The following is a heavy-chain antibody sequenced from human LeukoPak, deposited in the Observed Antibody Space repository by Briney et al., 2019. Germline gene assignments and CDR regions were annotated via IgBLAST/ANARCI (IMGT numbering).Heavy chain of an antibody. Sequence: ASVTVSFKASGYTFTSYDINWVRQATGQGLEWMGWMNPNSGNTGYAQKFQGRVTMTRNTSISTAYMELSSLRSEDTAVYYCARGGNYYDSTSLGHWGQGTLVTVSS. J-gene: IGHJ4*02. CDR3: ARGGNYYDSTSLGH. V-gene: IGHV1-8*01. CDR1: GYTFTSYD. D-gene: IGHD3-22*01. CDR2: MNPNSGNT.